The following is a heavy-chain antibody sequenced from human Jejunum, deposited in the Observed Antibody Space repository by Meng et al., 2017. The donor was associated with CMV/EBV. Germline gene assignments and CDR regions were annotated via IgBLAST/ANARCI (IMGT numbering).Heavy chain of an antibody. J-gene: IGHJ6*02. CDR2: SSGYNGDT. V-gene: IGHV1-18*01. CDR3: ARFFVFGADTSPPYYYGMDV. D-gene: IGHD3-3*01. CDR1: G. Sequence: GVSWVRQATGQGLEWMGWSSGYNGDTKHAQRFQGRLTMTTETSTTTAFMELGSLTSDDTAIYYCARFFVFGADTSPPYYYGMDVWGQGTTVTVSS.